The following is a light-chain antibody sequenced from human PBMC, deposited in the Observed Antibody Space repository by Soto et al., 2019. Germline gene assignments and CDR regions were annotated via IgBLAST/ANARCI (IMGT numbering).Light chain of an antibody. J-gene: IGKJ4*01. CDR3: QQHDSLPLT. CDR1: QDISYY. Sequence: DIQMTQSPSSLSASVGDRVTITCQASQDISYYLNWYQQKAGKAPKLLIFDASNLDTGGPSRFSGSGSGTDFTLTVSSLQAEDIATYYCQQHDSLPLTFGGGTKVEIK. V-gene: IGKV1-33*01. CDR2: DAS.